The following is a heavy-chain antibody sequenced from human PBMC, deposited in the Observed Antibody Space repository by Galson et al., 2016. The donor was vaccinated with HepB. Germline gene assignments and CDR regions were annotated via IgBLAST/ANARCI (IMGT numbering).Heavy chain of an antibody. D-gene: IGHD5-24*01. CDR2: ISADGTNT. CDR3: VKDRGRTIRDFDV. CDR1: GFALGAFA. V-gene: IGHV3-64D*06. Sequence: SLRLSCAVSGFALGAFAMHWVRQTPGRGLEYVSSISADGTNTYYADSVKGRFTISRDFSKNTMYLQMSSLRTEDTAVYYCVKDRGRTIRDFDVWGQGTLVTASS. J-gene: IGHJ4*02.